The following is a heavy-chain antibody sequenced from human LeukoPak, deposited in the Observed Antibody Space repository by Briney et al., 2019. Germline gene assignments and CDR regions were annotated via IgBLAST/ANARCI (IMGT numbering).Heavy chain of an antibody. V-gene: IGHV3-33*01. D-gene: IGHD3-10*01. CDR1: GFTFSSYG. CDR3: ARDGPLRGSGSYRVY. J-gene: IGHJ4*02. Sequence: PGGSLRLSCAASGFTFSSYGMHWVRQAPGKGLEWVAVIWYDGSNKYYADSVKGRFTISRDNSRNTLYLQMNSLRAEDTAVYYCARDGPLRGSGSYRVYWGQGTLVTVSS. CDR2: IWYDGSNK.